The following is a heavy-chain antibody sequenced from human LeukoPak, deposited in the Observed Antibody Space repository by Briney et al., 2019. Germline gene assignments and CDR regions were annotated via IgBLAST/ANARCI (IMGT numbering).Heavy chain of an antibody. J-gene: IGHJ4*02. V-gene: IGHV4-4*07. Sequence: PSETLSLTCTVSGGSLSNYYWSWIRQPAGKGLEWIGRINTSGSTNYNPSLESRVSLSVDTSNNQFSLKLNSVTAADTAVYFCARSRGTALITRFDYWGQGTLVTVSS. CDR2: INTSGST. D-gene: IGHD5-18*01. CDR1: GGSLSNYY. CDR3: ARSRGTALITRFDY.